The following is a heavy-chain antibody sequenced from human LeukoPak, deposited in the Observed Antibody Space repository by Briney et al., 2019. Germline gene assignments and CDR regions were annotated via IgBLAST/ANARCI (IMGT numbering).Heavy chain of an antibody. CDR2: ISGSGGST. V-gene: IGHV3-23*01. CDR3: ARRRYSPSSSVYFDY. Sequence: GGSLRLSCAASGFTFSNSTLSWVRQAPGKGLGWVSDISGSGGSTYYADSVKGRFTISRDNAKNSVYLQMNSLRADDTAVYYCARRRYSPSSSVYFDYWGQGSLVTVSS. CDR1: GFTFSNST. J-gene: IGHJ4*02. D-gene: IGHD2-2*02.